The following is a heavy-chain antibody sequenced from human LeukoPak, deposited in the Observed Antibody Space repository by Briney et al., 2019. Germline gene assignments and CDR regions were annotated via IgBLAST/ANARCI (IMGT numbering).Heavy chain of an antibody. Sequence: GGSLRLSCAASGFTFSSYSMNWVRQAPGKGLEWVSSISSSSSYIYYADSVKGRFTISRDNAKNSLYLQMNSLRAEDTAVYSCARYYYDSRGPGAFDIWGQGTMVTVSS. V-gene: IGHV3-21*04. CDR1: GFTFSSYS. CDR3: ARYYYDSRGPGAFDI. D-gene: IGHD3-22*01. J-gene: IGHJ3*02. CDR2: ISSSSSYI.